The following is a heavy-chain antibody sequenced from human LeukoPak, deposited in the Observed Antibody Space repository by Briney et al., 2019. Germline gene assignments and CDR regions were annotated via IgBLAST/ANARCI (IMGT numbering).Heavy chain of an antibody. CDR3: VRGPYGSGISNWFDP. D-gene: IGHD3-10*01. CDR1: GFTFSDHY. Sequence: GSLRLSCAASGFTFSDHYMDWVRQAPGKGLEWIGYIYYSGDTNYNPSLQSRVTVSVDTSKNQFSLKLTSVSAADTAVYYCVRGPYGSGISNWFDPWGQGTQVIVSS. V-gene: IGHV4-59*11. CDR2: IYYSGDT. J-gene: IGHJ5*02.